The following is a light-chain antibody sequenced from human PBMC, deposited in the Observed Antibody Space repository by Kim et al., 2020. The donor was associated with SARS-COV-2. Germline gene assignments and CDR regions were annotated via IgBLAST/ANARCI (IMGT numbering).Light chain of an antibody. CDR3: QQRSNWPLT. Sequence: LSLGERATLSCRASQGVSRYLAWYQQRPGQAPRLLIYDTSTRATDIPARFSGSGSGTDFTLTISSLEPEDFAVYYCQQRSNWPLTFGGGTKVDIK. CDR2: DTS. V-gene: IGKV3-11*01. CDR1: QGVSRY. J-gene: IGKJ4*01.